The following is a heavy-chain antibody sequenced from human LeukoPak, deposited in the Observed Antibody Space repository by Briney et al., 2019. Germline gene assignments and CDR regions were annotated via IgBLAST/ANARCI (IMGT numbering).Heavy chain of an antibody. D-gene: IGHD6-13*01. V-gene: IGHV3-23*01. J-gene: IGHJ4*02. Sequence: PGGSLRLSCAASGFTFSNYAMTWVRQAPGKGLEWVSGISGSDGSTYYADSVKGRFTISRDSSKNTLYLQMSSLRAGDTAVYYCAKVFGEQQLVGDYWGQGTLVTVSS. CDR3: AKVFGEQQLVGDY. CDR2: ISGSDGST. CDR1: GFTFSNYA.